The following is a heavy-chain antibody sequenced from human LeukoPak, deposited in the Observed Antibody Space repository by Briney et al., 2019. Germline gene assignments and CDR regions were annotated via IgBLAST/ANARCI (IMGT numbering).Heavy chain of an antibody. CDR1: GFTFSSYA. V-gene: IGHV3-30*04. CDR3: AKDPHSYGINYYMDV. CDR2: ISYDGSNK. D-gene: IGHD2-8*01. Sequence: PGGSLRLSCAASGFTFSSYAMHWVRQAPGKGLEWVAVISYDGSNKYYADSVKGRFTISRDNSKNTLYLQMNSLRAEDTAVYYCAKDPHSYGINYYMDVWGKGTTVTVSS. J-gene: IGHJ6*03.